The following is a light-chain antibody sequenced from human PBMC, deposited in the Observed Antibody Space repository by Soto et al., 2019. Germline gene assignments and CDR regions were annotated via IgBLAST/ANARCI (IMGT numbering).Light chain of an antibody. V-gene: IGKV3D-7*01. J-gene: IGKJ4*01. CDR3: HQDYDLPLT. Sequence: EIVMTQSQGTLSLSPGGRATLSCRASQSISNTYLSWYQQKPGQAPRLLIYGASTRATGIPARFSGSGSGTDFTLTISSLQPEDFAVYYCHQDYDLPLTFGGGTRVEIK. CDR2: GAS. CDR1: QSISNTY.